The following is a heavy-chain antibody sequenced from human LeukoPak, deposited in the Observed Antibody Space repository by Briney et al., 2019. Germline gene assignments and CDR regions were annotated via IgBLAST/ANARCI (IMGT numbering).Heavy chain of an antibody. J-gene: IGHJ4*02. CDR3: ARGSSRNLDY. CDR1: GFSFSSYW. CDR2: INSDESTT. Sequence: PGGSLRLPCAASGFSFSSYWMHWVRQAPGKGLVWVSHINSDESTTIYADSVKGRFTISRDNAKSTLYLHMNSLRAEDTAVYYCARGSSRNLDYWGQGTLVTVSS. D-gene: IGHD6-19*01. V-gene: IGHV3-74*01.